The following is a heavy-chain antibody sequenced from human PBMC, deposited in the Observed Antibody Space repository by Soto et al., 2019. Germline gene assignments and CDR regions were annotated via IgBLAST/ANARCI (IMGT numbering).Heavy chain of an antibody. CDR2: IRGDGGQT. D-gene: IGHD3-9*01. J-gene: IGHJ4*02. CDR3: ARDVGLDSDDFFAY. V-gene: IGHV3-23*01. CDR1: GFTFSSYG. Sequence: GGSLRLSCTASGFTFSSYGMGWVRQAPGKGLQWVSTIRGDGGQTHYTDSVKGRFSISRDNSKNTVYLQMDSLRAEDTAMYFSARDVGLDSDDFFAYWGQGTQVTVYS.